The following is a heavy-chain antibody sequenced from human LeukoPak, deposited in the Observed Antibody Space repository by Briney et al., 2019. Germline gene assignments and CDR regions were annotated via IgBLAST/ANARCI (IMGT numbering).Heavy chain of an antibody. D-gene: IGHD3-10*01. CDR1: GFIFSNYA. V-gene: IGHV3-30*04. CDR2: ISYDGSNK. Sequence: GRSLRLSCAASGFIFSNYAIHWVRQAPGKGLEWVAIISYDGSNKYYVDSVKGRFTISRDNAKNSLYLQMNSLRVEDTAVYYCARGAYFGSGGSYFDYWGQGTLVTVSS. J-gene: IGHJ4*02. CDR3: ARGAYFGSGGSYFDY.